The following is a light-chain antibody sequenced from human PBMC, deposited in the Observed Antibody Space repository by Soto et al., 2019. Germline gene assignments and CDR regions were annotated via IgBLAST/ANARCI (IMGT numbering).Light chain of an antibody. J-gene: IGLJ3*02. V-gene: IGLV2-14*01. CDR3: SSHTSSSTGV. CDR1: SSDVGGYNY. CDR2: EVS. Sequence: QSVLTQPASVSGSPGQAITISCTGTSSDVGGYNYVSWYQQHPGKAPKLMIYEVSNRPSGVSNRFSGSKSGNTASLTISGLQAEDEAEYYCSSHTSSSTGVFGGGTKLTVL.